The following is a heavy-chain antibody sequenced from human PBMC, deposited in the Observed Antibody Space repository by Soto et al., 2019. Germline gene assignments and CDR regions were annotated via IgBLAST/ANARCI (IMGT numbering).Heavy chain of an antibody. Sequence: GGSLRLSCAASGFTFSSYGIHWVRQAPGKGLEWVAVISYDGSNKYYADSVKGRFTISRDNSKNTLYLQMNSLRAEDTAVYYCAKDRSLDYYYGMDVWGQGTTVTVSS. J-gene: IGHJ6*02. CDR2: ISYDGSNK. V-gene: IGHV3-30*18. CDR3: AKDRSLDYYYGMDV. CDR1: GFTFSSYG.